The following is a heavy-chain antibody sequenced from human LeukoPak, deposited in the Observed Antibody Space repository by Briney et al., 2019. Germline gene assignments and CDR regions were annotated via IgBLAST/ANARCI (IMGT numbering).Heavy chain of an antibody. CDR3: AKAGYYGSGTHADGAFDI. V-gene: IGHV3-9*01. CDR2: ISWNSGSI. CDR1: GFTFDDYA. Sequence: GRSLRLSCAASGFTFDDYAMHWVRQAPGKGLKWVSGISWNSGSIGYADSVKGRFTISRDNAKNSLYLQMNSLRAEDTALYYCAKAGYYGSGTHADGAFDIWGQGTMVTVSS. J-gene: IGHJ3*02. D-gene: IGHD3-10*01.